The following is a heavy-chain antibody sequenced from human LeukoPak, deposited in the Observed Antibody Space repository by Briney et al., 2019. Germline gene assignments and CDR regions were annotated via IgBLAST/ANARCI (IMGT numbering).Heavy chain of an antibody. Sequence: PSETLSLTCTVSGYSISSGYYWGWIRQPPGKGLEWIGSIYHSGSTYYNPSLKSRVTISVDTSKNQFSLKLSSVTASDTAVYYCARNGYGYYFDYWGQGTLVTVS. V-gene: IGHV4-38-2*02. J-gene: IGHJ4*02. CDR2: IYHSGST. CDR1: GYSISSGYY. CDR3: ARNGYGYYFDY. D-gene: IGHD5-12*01.